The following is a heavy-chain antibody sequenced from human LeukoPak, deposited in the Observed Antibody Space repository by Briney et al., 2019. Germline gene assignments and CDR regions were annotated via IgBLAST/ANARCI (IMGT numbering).Heavy chain of an antibody. CDR1: GYTFTSYG. J-gene: IGHJ3*02. CDR2: ISAYNGNT. CDR3: ARGLCGGDCSDAFDI. D-gene: IGHD2-21*02. Sequence: ASVKVSCKASGYTFTSYGISWVRQAPGQGLEWMGWISAYNGNTNYAQKLQGRVTITTDTYMSRAYMELRSVRSDDKAVYYCARGLCGGDCSDAFDIWGQGTMVTVSS. V-gene: IGHV1-18*01.